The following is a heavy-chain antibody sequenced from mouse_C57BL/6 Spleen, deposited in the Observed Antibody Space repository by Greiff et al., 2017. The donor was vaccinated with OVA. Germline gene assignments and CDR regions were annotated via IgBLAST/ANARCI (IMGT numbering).Heavy chain of an antibody. D-gene: IGHD2-5*01. CDR2: ISYSGST. V-gene: IGHV3-1*01. CDR3: ARGGYSNYDWFAY. J-gene: IGHJ3*01. Sequence: VQLKESGPGMVKPSQSLSLTCTVTGYSITSGYDWHWIRHFPGNKLEWMGYISYSGSTNYNPSLKSRISITHDTSKNHFFLKLNSVTTEDTATYYCARGGYSNYDWFAYWGQGTLVTVSA. CDR1: GYSITSGYD.